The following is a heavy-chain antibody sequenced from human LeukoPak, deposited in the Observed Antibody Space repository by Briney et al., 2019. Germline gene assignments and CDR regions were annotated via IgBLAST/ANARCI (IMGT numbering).Heavy chain of an antibody. CDR2: IIPIFGTA. CDR3: ARSGPEVAATLGGMDV. V-gene: IGHV1-69*06. Sequence: SVKVSCKASGGTFSSYAISWVRQAPGQGLEWMGGIIPIFGTANYAQKFQGRVTITADKSTSTAYMELSSLRSEDTAVYYCARSGPEVAATLGGMDVWGKGTTVTVSS. CDR1: GGTFSSYA. J-gene: IGHJ6*04. D-gene: IGHD2-15*01.